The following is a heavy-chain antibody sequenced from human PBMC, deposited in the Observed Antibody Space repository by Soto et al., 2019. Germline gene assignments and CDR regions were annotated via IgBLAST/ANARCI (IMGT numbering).Heavy chain of an antibody. V-gene: IGHV3-15*01. Sequence: EVPLVESGGGLVQPGQSLRLSCVGSGFIFSDAWMIWVRQAPGKGLEWVGRIRSKSYGEITDYAEPVKGRFLLSSEDSTSTVYLRMNSLQPGDTAVYYCTERSRRHWTTMDGLYWGQGTRVT. CDR1: GFIFSDAW. CDR2: IRSKSYGEIT. D-gene: IGHD1-1*01. CDR3: TERSRRHWTTMDGLY. J-gene: IGHJ4*02.